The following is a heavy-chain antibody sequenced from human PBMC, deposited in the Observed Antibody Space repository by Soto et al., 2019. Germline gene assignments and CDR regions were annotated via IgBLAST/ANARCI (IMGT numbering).Heavy chain of an antibody. CDR3: VRYCSTTKCPFDY. V-gene: IGHV4-30-4*01. J-gene: IGHJ4*02. Sequence: SETLSLTCTVSGGSISSGGSYWGWIRQPPGKGLEWIGYIYYSGNTTLNPSLRSRVTLSVDTSKNQFSLNLSSVTAADTAVYYCVRYCSTTKCPFDYWGQGTLVTVSS. CDR2: IYYSGNT. CDR1: GGSISSGGSY. D-gene: IGHD2-2*01.